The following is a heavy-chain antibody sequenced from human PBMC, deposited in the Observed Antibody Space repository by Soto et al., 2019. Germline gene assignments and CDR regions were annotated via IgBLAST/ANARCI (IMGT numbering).Heavy chain of an antibody. Sequence: HGESLKISCKGSGYSFTSYWIGWVRQMPGKGLEWMGIIYPGDSDTRYSPSFQGQVTISADKSISTAYLQWSSLKASDTAMYYCARQLGYCSSTSCYKTGNWFDPWGQGTLVTVSS. J-gene: IGHJ5*02. D-gene: IGHD2-2*02. CDR1: GYSFTSYW. CDR2: IYPGDSDT. CDR3: ARQLGYCSSTSCYKTGNWFDP. V-gene: IGHV5-51*01.